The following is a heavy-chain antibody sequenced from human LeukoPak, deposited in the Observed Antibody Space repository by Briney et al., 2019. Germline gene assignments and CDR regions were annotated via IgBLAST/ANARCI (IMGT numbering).Heavy chain of an antibody. J-gene: IGHJ4*02. CDR1: GFTFSSYG. V-gene: IGHV3-30*18. CDR2: ISYDGSNN. D-gene: IGHD4-23*01. Sequence: GGSLRLSCAASGFTFSSYGMHWVRQAPGKGLEWVAVISYDGSNNYYADSVKGRFTISRDNSKNTLYLQMNSLRAEDTAVYYCAKSVVRWLDYWGRGTLVTVSS. CDR3: AKSVVRWLDY.